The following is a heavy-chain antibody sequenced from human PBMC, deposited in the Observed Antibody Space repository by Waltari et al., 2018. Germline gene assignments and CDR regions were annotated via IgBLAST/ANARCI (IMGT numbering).Heavy chain of an antibody. CDR2: INPNSGGA. D-gene: IGHD1-26*01. CDR3: ARGPPVGAGFNPDLDV. J-gene: IGHJ4*02. Sequence: QVQLVQSGAEMKKPGASMRVSLNASGYTFIDPYGHWVRQSPGQGLEWMGWINPNSGGANFARRFQGRISMARDVSTNLAYMELRRLTSSDTAIYYCARGPPVGAGFNPDLDVWGQGTLVTVSS. V-gene: IGHV1-2*02. CDR1: GYTFIDPY.